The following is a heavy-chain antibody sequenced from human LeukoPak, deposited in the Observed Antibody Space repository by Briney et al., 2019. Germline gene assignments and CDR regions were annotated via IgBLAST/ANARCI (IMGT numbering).Heavy chain of an antibody. CDR1: GGSFSGYY. CDR2: INHSGST. Sequence: PSETLSLTCAAYGGSFSGYYWSWIRQPPGKGLEWIGEINHSGSTNYNPSLKSRVTISVDTSKNQFSLKLSSVTAADTAVYYCARHIAVVGYFQHWGQGTLVTVSS. J-gene: IGHJ1*01. D-gene: IGHD6-19*01. CDR3: ARHIAVVGYFQH. V-gene: IGHV4-34*01.